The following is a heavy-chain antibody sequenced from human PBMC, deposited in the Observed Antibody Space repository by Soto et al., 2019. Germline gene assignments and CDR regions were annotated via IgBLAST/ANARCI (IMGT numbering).Heavy chain of an antibody. CDR2: FSTSGST. J-gene: IGHJ5*02. CDR1: GGSISSYY. V-gene: IGHV4-4*07. Sequence: PSETLSLTCTVSGGSISSYYWNWIRQPAGKGLEWIGRFSTSGSTNYNPSLRSRATMSVDTSKNQFSLKLSSVTAADTAVYYCARGYRWFDPWVREPWSPSPQ. CDR3: ARGYRWFDP. D-gene: IGHD2-2*02.